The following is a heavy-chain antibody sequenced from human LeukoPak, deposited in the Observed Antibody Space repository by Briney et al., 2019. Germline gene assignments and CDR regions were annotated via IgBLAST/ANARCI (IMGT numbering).Heavy chain of an antibody. V-gene: IGHV4-31*03. J-gene: IGHJ4*02. CDR2: IYNSGST. CDR1: GGSISSGGYY. Sequence: PSQSLSLTCTASGGSISSGGYYWSWIRQHPGKGLEWIGYIYNSGSTYYNPSLKSRVTISVDTSKNQFSLKLSSVTAADTAVYYCARGSVLEQWLIPGVYWGQGTLVTVSS. D-gene: IGHD6-19*01. CDR3: ARGSVLEQWLIPGVY.